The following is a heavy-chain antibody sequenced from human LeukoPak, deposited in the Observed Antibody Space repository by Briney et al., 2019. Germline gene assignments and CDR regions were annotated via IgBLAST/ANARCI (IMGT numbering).Heavy chain of an antibody. V-gene: IGHV1-2*04. J-gene: IGHJ4*02. CDR1: GYTFTRYY. CDR3: ARDNSPVEFDY. Sequence: ASVKVSCKASGYTFTRYYMLWVRQAPGQGLEGMGWINPNSGGTNYAQKFQGWVTMTRDTSISPAYMELSRLRSDDTAVYYCARDNSPVEFDYWGEGTLVTVSS. D-gene: IGHD2/OR15-2a*01. CDR2: INPNSGGT.